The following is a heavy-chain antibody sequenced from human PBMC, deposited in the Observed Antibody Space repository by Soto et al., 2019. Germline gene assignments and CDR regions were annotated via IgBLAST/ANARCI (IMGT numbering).Heavy chain of an antibody. D-gene: IGHD1-26*01. CDR3: ARELTGSYNWFDP. J-gene: IGHJ5*01. CDR2: INSDGSTT. CDR1: GFSFSSYW. V-gene: IGHV3-74*01. Sequence: EVQLVESGGGLVQPGGSLRLSCAASGFSFSSYWMHWARQVPGKGLVWVSRINSDGSTTTYADSVKGRFTISRDNAKNTLYLHMNSARVEDTAVYYCARELTGSYNWFDPWGQGTLVTVSS.